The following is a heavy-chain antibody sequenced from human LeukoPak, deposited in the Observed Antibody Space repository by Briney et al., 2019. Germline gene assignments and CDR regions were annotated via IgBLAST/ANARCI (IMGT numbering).Heavy chain of an antibody. J-gene: IGHJ4*02. CDR2: ISSSSSYI. V-gene: IGHV3-21*01. Sequence: PGGSLRLSCAASGFTFSSYGMNWVRQAPGKGLEWVSSISSSSSYIYYADSVKGRFTISRDNAKNSLYLQMNSLRAEDTAVYYCAREAVSRDYGDFPYFDYWGQGTLVTVSS. D-gene: IGHD4-17*01. CDR3: AREAVSRDYGDFPYFDY. CDR1: GFTFSSYG.